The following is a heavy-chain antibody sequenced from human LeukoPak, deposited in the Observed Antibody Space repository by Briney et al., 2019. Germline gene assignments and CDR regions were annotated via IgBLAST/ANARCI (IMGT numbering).Heavy chain of an antibody. CDR3: AKVRGKYYDSSGYYDY. V-gene: IGHV3-30*18. CDR2: ISYDGSNK. Sequence: PGGSLRLSCAASGFTFSSYGMHWVRQAPGKGLEWVAVISYDGSNKYYADSVKGRFTISRDNSKNTLYLQMNSLRAEDTAVYYCAKVRGKYYDSSGYYDYWGQGTLITVSS. J-gene: IGHJ4*02. D-gene: IGHD3-22*01. CDR1: GFTFSSYG.